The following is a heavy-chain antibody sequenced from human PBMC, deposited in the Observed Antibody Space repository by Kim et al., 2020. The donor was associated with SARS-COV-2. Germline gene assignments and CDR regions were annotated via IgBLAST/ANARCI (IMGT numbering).Heavy chain of an antibody. Sequence: SETLSLTCTVSGGSISSYYWSWIRQPPGKGLEWIGYIYYSGSTNYNPSLKSRVTISVDTSKNQFSLKLSSVTAADTAVYYCARAGGYDSILRDDAFDIWGQGTMVTVSS. CDR1: GGSISSYY. V-gene: IGHV4-59*01. CDR2: IYYSGST. J-gene: IGHJ3*02. CDR3: ARAGGYDSILRDDAFDI. D-gene: IGHD3-22*01.